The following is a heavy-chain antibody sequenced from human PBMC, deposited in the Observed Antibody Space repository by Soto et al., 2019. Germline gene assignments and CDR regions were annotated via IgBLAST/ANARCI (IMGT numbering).Heavy chain of an antibody. CDR2: ISGSGGST. Sequence: GGSLRLSCAASGFTFSSYAMSWVRQAPGKGLEWVSAISGSGGSTYYADSVKGRFTISRDNSKNTLYLQMNSLRAEDTAVYYCAKDRKEERFLEWLENWFDPWGQGTLVTVSS. J-gene: IGHJ5*02. CDR1: GFTFSSYA. CDR3: AKDRKEERFLEWLENWFDP. D-gene: IGHD3-3*01. V-gene: IGHV3-23*01.